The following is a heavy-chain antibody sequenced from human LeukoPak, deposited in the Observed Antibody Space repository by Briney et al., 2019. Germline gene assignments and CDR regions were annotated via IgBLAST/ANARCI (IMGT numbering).Heavy chain of an antibody. Sequence: SETLSLTCTVSGGSISTSSYYWGWIRQPPGKGLEWIGYIYYSGSTNYNPSLKSRVTISVDTSKNQFSLKLSSVTAADTAVYYCARTTEAHSWRTRYYDYYMDVWGKGTTVTVSS. D-gene: IGHD6-13*01. V-gene: IGHV4-61*05. J-gene: IGHJ6*03. CDR2: IYYSGST. CDR1: GGSISTSSYY. CDR3: ARTTEAHSWRTRYYDYYMDV.